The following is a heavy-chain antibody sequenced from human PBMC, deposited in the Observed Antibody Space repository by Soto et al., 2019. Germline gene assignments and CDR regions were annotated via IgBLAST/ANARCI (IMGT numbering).Heavy chain of an antibody. CDR2: IYYSGST. CDR1: GGSISSSDYH. J-gene: IGHJ6*02. Sequence: QLQLQESGPGLVKPSETLSLTCTVSGGSISSSDYHWGWIRQPPGKGLEWMASIYYSGSTDYSPSIXSXVXVXXDTSRTQCGLKLRSVTAADTVVYYAARLYYKPHYSSNGMDVWGQGTTVIVSS. V-gene: IGHV4-39*01. CDR3: ARLYYKPHYSSNGMDV. D-gene: IGHD3-10*01.